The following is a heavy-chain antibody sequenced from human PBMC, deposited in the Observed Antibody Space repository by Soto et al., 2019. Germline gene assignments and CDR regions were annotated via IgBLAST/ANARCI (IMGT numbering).Heavy chain of an antibody. Sequence: ASVKVSCKASGYTFTSYGISWVRQAPGQGLEWMGWISAYNGNTNYAQKLQGRVTMTTDTSTSTAYMELRSLRSDDTAVYYCARSPLVGDTPILLGYFQHWGQGTLVTVSS. D-gene: IGHD1-26*01. V-gene: IGHV1-18*04. CDR1: GYTFTSYG. J-gene: IGHJ1*01. CDR3: ARSPLVGDTPILLGYFQH. CDR2: ISAYNGNT.